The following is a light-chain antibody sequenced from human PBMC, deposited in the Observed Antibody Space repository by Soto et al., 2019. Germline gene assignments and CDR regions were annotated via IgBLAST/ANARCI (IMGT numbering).Light chain of an antibody. CDR1: SSNIGAGYG. J-gene: IGLJ2*01. V-gene: IGLV1-40*01. CDR3: QSYDSSLSAVV. Sequence: QAVVTQPPSVSGAPGQRVTISCTGSSSNIGAGYGVHWYQQLPGTAPKLLISGNSNRPSGVPDRFSGSKSGTSASLAITGLQAEDEADYYCQSYDSSLSAVVFGGWTKVTVL. CDR2: GNS.